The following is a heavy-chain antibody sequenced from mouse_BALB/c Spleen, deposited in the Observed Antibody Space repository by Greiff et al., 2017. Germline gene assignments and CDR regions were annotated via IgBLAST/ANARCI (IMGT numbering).Heavy chain of an antibody. D-gene: IGHD1-1*01. V-gene: IGHV1-5*01. J-gene: IGHJ4*01. CDR1: GYTFTSYW. CDR3: TRDYYGSSPYAMDY. Sequence: EVQLHQSGTVLARPGASVKMSCKASGYTFTSYWMHWVKQRPGQGLEWIGAIYPGNSDTSYNQKFKGKAKLTAVTSTSTAYMELSSLTNEDSAVYYCTRDYYGSSPYAMDYWGQGTSVTVSS. CDR2: IYPGNSDT.